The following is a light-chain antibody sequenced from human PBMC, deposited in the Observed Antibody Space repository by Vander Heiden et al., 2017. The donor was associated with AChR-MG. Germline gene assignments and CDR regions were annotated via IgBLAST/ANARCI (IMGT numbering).Light chain of an antibody. J-gene: IGKJ4*01. CDR1: QSLLHSNGYNY. Sequence: DIVMTQSPLSLPVTPGEPASISCRSSQSLLHSNGYNYLDWYLPKPGQSPQLLIYLGSNRASGVPDRFSGSGSGTDFTLKISRVEAEDVGVYYCMQALQTPPTFGGGTKVEIQ. V-gene: IGKV2-28*01. CDR3: MQALQTPPT. CDR2: LGS.